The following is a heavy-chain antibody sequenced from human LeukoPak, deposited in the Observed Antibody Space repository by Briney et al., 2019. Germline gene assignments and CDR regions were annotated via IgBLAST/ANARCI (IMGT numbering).Heavy chain of an antibody. CDR3: ARDRYPIFHCTNGVCTFWY. CDR1: GYTFTSYG. V-gene: IGHV1-18*01. J-gene: IGHJ4*02. CDR2: ISAYNGNT. D-gene: IGHD2-8*01. Sequence: ASVKVSCKASGYTFTSYGISWVRQAPGQGLEWMGWISAYNGNTNYAQKVQGRVTMTTDTSTSTAYMELSSLRSEDTAVYYCARDRYPIFHCTNGVCTFWYWGQGTLVTVSS.